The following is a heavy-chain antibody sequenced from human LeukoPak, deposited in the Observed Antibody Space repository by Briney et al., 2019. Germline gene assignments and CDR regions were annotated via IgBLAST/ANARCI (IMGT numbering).Heavy chain of an antibody. V-gene: IGHV1-18*01. CDR2: ISAYNGNT. CDR3: ARDGLRYCSSTSCYYDY. Sequence: PGASVKVSCKASGYTFTSYGISWVRQAPGQGLEWMGWISAYNGNTNYAQKLQGRVTMTTDTSTSTAYMELRSLRSEDTAVYYCARDGLRYCSSTSCYYDYWGQGTLVTVSS. CDR1: GYTFTSYG. D-gene: IGHD2-2*01. J-gene: IGHJ4*02.